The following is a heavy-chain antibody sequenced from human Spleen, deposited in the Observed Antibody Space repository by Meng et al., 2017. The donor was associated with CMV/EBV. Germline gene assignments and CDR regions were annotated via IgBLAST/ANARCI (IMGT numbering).Heavy chain of an antibody. CDR2: IYYNGST. D-gene: IGHD3-3*01. CDR1: GGSVSSGGYY. J-gene: IGHJ4*02. Sequence: GSLRLSCSVSGGSVSSGGYYWSWIRQPPGRGLEWIGYIYYNGSTKYNPSLKSRVTISVDTSKNQFSLKLTSVTAADTAVYYCARENYDFWSGYCVVDYWGQGTLVTVLL. V-gene: IGHV4-61*08. CDR3: ARENYDFWSGYCVVDY.